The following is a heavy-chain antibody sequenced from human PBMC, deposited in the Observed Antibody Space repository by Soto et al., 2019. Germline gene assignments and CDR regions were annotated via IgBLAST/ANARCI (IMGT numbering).Heavy chain of an antibody. CDR3: ARGSISSGYYGVDV. V-gene: IGHV4-31*03. Sequence: QVQLQESGPGLVKPSQTLSLTCTVSGDSISSGGHYCSWIRQHPGKGLEWIGYIYYSGSTNYNPSLKRRVTMSVDTSKNQFSLKLNSVTAADTAVYYCARGSISSGYYGVDVWGQGTTVTVSS. D-gene: IGHD2-2*01. CDR1: GDSISSGGHY. CDR2: IYYSGST. J-gene: IGHJ6*02.